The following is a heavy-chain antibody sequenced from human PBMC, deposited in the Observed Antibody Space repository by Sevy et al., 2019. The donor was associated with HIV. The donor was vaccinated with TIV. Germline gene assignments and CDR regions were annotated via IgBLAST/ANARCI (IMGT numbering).Heavy chain of an antibody. CDR2: IYYSGST. J-gene: IGHJ4*02. D-gene: IGHD3-10*01. CDR3: AKSAPYFHGSGRTFDY. Sequence: SETLSLTCTVSGDSVSSGSYYWGWIRQPPGKGLEWIGNIYYSGSTNFNPSLKSRATISIHTSKTHCSLRLTAVTAADTAVYYCAKSAPYFHGSGRTFDYWGQGILVTVSS. V-gene: IGHV4-61*03. CDR1: GDSVSSGSYY.